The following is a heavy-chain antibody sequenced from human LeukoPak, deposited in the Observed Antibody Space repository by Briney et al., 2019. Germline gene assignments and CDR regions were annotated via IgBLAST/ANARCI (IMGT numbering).Heavy chain of an antibody. CDR2: IKQDGSET. J-gene: IGHJ5*02. CDR1: GFIFSNYW. CDR3: AKGGLVHRFDP. Sequence: GGSLRLSCATSGFIFSNYWMSWVRQAPGKGLEWVANIKQDGSETYYVDSVKGRFTISRDNAKNTLYLQMNSLRDEDTAVFYCAKGGLVHRFDPWGQGTLVTVSS. V-gene: IGHV3-7*01.